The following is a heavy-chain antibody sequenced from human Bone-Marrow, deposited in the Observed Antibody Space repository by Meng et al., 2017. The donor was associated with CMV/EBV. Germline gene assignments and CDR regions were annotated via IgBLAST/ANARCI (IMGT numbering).Heavy chain of an antibody. J-gene: IGHJ4*02. D-gene: IGHD2-21*02. CDR3: ARDYVRTAMVTRYYFDN. CDR1: CTCSSDD. Sequence: CTCSSDDMSWVRQAPGKGLEGLSANTSSSAFIYYAESVKGRFTISRDNAKNSLYLQMNSLRAEDTAVYYCARDYVRTAMVTRYYFDNWGQGTLVTVSS. V-gene: IGHV3-21*01. CDR2: NTSSSAFI.